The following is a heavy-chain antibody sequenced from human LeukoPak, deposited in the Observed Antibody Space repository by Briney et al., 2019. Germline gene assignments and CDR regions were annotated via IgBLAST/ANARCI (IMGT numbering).Heavy chain of an antibody. D-gene: IGHD6-6*01. V-gene: IGHV3-7*01. CDR1: GFTFSIYW. J-gene: IGHJ4*02. Sequence: GGSLRLSCTASGFTFSIYWMIWARQAPGQGLEWVANINQDGCPIYYAGSVEGRFTISRDNAKYSLFLQMNSLRADDTALYYCASGSYSSSSFWGQGTLVTVSS. CDR3: ASGSYSSSSF. CDR2: INQDGCPI.